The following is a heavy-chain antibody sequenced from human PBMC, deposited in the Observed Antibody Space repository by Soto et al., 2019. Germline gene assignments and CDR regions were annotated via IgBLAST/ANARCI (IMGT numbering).Heavy chain of an antibody. CDR2: INPSGCST. CDR1: GYTFTSYY. D-gene: IGHD3-10*02. J-gene: IGHJ6*02. Sequence: QVQLVQSGAEVKKPGASVKVSCKASGYTFTSYYMHWVRQAPGQGLEWMGVINPSGCSTTYAQKFHGRVTMTRDTSTTTVYVELSSLRSQDTAVYYCARDGITDLGTTSGDYGMDVWCQETTVTVSS. V-gene: IGHV1-46*01. CDR3: ARDGITDLGTTSGDYGMDV.